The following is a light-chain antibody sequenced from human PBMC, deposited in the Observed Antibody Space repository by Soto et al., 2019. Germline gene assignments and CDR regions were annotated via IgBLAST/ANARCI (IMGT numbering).Light chain of an antibody. CDR1: QSVSSSY. CDR3: QQDYNLPLT. V-gene: IGKV3D-7*01. Sequence: GRRVGLACRARQSVSSSYLTWYQQKPGQAPRLLIYGASTRATSIPARFSGSGSGTDFTLTISSLQPEDFAVYYCQQDYNLPLTFGGGTKVDI. CDR2: GAS. J-gene: IGKJ4*01.